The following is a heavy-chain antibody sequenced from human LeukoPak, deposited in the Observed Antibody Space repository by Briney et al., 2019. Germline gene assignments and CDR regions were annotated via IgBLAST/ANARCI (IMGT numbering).Heavy chain of an antibody. V-gene: IGHV3-30-3*01. CDR1: GFTFSSYA. D-gene: IGHD6-6*01. J-gene: IGHJ4*02. CDR2: ISYDGSNK. CDR3: AKEIFEYSSIGIFDY. Sequence: GGSLRLSCAASGFTFSSYAMHWVRQAPGKGLEWVAVISYDGSNKYYADSVKGRFTISRDNSKNTLYLQMNSLRAEDTAVYYCAKEIFEYSSIGIFDYWGQGTLVTVSS.